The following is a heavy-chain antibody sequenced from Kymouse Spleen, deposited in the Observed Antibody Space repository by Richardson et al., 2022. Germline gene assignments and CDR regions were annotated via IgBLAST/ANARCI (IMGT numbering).Heavy chain of an antibody. J-gene: IGHJ4*02. CDR3: ARQDCSSTSCYGLFFDY. D-gene: IGHD2-2*02. CDR1: GGSISSSSYY. CDR2: IYYSGST. V-gene: IGHV4-39*01. Sequence: QLQLQESGPGLVKPSETLSLTCTVSGGSISSSSYYWGWIRQPPGKGLEWIGSIYYSGSTYYNPSLKSRVTISVDTSKNQFSLKLSSVTAADTAVYYCARQDCSSTSCYGLFFDYWGQGTLVTVSS.